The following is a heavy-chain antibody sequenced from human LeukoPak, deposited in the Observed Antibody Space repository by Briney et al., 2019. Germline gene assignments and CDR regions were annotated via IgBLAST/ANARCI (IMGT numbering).Heavy chain of an antibody. CDR2: IRSKAYGETA. J-gene: IGHJ4*02. CDR1: GFTFGDYA. Sequence: GGSLRLSCTASGFTFGDYAMSWIRQAPGKGLEWVGFIRSKAYGETADYAASVKGRFTISRDDSKAIAYLQMNSLKTEGTAVYHCTRDRGAYNLYDYWGQGTLVTVSS. D-gene: IGHD1-1*01. V-gene: IGHV3-49*03. CDR3: TRDRGAYNLYDY.